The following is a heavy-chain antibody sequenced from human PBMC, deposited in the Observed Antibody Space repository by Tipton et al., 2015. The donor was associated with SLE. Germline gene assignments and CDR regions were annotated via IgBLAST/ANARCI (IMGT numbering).Heavy chain of an antibody. V-gene: IGHV4-30-2*01. D-gene: IGHD2-2*01. CDR1: GGSITSGGYS. CDR3: AVGYCSSTSCQREYFQH. Sequence: TLSLTCAVSGGSITSGGYSWSWSWIRQPPGKGLEWIGNIYHSGSTYYNPSLKSRVTISVDTSKNQFSLKLSSVTAADTAVYYCAVGYCSSTSCQREYFQHWGQGTLVTVSS. CDR2: IYHSGST. J-gene: IGHJ1*01.